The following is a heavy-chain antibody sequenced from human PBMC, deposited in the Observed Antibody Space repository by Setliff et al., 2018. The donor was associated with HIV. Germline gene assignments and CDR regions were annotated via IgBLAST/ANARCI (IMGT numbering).Heavy chain of an antibody. CDR1: GGSISTSSSY. Sequence: SETLSLTCTVSGGSISTSSSYWGWIRQPPGKGLEWIGSLYYSGNTYFSPSLKSRITISVDTSKNPFSLNLRSVTAADTAVYYCVREGVRRGLGSGSFRYRAYYFDQWGQGTLVTVSS. J-gene: IGHJ4*02. CDR3: VREGVRRGLGSGSFRYRAYYFDQ. D-gene: IGHD3-10*01. V-gene: IGHV4-39*07. CDR2: LYYSGNT.